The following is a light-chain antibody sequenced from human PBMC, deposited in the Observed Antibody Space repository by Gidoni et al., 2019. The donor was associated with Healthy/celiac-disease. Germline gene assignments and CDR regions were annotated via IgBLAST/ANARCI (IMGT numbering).Light chain of an antibody. CDR1: SSDVGGYNY. CDR2: DVS. CDR3: STYTSSSTLEV. J-gene: IGLJ2*01. Sequence: QSALTQPASVSGSPGQSITNSCTGTSSDVGGYNYVSWYQQHPGKAPKLMIYDVSNRPSGVSNRFSGSKSGNTASLTISGLQAEDEADYYCSTYTSSSTLEVFGGGTKLTGL. V-gene: IGLV2-14*01.